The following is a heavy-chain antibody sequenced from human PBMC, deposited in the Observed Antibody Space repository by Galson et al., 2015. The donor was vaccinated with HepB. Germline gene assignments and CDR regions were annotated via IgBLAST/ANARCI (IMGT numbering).Heavy chain of an antibody. CDR3: AKEGYDYVWGSPSAFDY. CDR1: GFTFSSYG. J-gene: IGHJ4*02. CDR2: ISYDGSNK. D-gene: IGHD3-16*01. V-gene: IGHV3-30*18. Sequence: SLRLSCAASGFTFSSYGMHWVRQAPGKGLEWVVVISYDGSNKYYADSVKGRFTISRDNSKNTLYLQMNSLRTEDTAVYYCAKEGYDYVWGSPSAFDYWGQGTLVTVSS.